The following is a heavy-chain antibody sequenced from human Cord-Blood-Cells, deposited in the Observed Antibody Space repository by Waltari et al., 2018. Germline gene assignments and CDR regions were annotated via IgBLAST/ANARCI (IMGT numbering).Heavy chain of an antibody. CDR3: ASFLDATGDNAFDI. CDR1: GGNFSSYA. D-gene: IGHD7-27*01. J-gene: IGHJ3*02. Sequence: QVQLVQSGAEVKKPGSSVKVSCKASGGNFSSYALSWVRQAPGQGLEWMGGIIPIFGTANYAQKCQGRVTITADQSTSTAYMVRSSLRSEDTAVYYCASFLDATGDNAFDIWGQGTMVTVSS. V-gene: IGHV1-69*01. CDR2: IIPIFGTA.